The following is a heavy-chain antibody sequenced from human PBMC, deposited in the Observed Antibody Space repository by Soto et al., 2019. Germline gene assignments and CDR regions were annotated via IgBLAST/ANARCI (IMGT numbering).Heavy chain of an antibody. CDR1: GFTVSNTY. J-gene: IGHJ3*01. CDR2: IYRGVST. D-gene: IGHD6-25*01. Sequence: SLKISCAVSGFTVSNTYMSWVRQAPGKGLEWVAVIYRGVSTHYADSVKGRFTISRDDSKNTIYLQMNSLRAEDTAVYYCARDRSDSSRADSFDVWGQGTMVTVSS. CDR3: ARDRSDSSRADSFDV. V-gene: IGHV3-53*01.